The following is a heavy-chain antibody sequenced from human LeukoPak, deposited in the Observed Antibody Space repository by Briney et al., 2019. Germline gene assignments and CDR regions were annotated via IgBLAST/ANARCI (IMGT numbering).Heavy chain of an antibody. J-gene: IGHJ5*02. CDR2: IKQDGSEK. V-gene: IGHV3-7*01. CDR1: GFTFSSYW. D-gene: IGHD1-26*01. Sequence: GGSLRLSCAASGFTFSSYWMSWVRQAPGKGVEGVANIKQDGSEKYYVDSVKGRFTISRDNAKNSLYLQMNSLRAEDTAVYYCARGGIVGATGWFDPWGQGTLVTVSS. CDR3: ARGGIVGATGWFDP.